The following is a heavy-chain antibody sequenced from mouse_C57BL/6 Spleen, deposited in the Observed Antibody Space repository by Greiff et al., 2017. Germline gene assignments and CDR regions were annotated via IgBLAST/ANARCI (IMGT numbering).Heavy chain of an antibody. CDR3: ARTGTRGYFDY. Sequence: VQLQQSGPVLVKPGASVQMSCKASGYTFTDSYMNWVKQSHGKSLEWIGVINPYNGGTSYNQKFKGKATLTVDKSSSTAYMELNSLTSEDSAVYYCARTGTRGYFDYWGQGTTLTVSS. CDR1: GYTFTDSY. D-gene: IGHD4-1*01. J-gene: IGHJ2*01. V-gene: IGHV1-19*01. CDR2: INPYNGGT.